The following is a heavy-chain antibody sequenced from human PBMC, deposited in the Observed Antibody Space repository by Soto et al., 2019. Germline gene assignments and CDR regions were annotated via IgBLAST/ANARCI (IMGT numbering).Heavy chain of an antibody. CDR2: ISGSGGST. CDR3: ARDSHPLYYYMDV. CDR1: GFTFSSYA. J-gene: IGHJ6*03. V-gene: IGHV3-23*01. Sequence: EVQLLESGGGLVQPGGSLRLSCAASGFTFSSYAMSWVRQATGKGLEWVSAISGSGGSTYYADSVKGRFTISRDNSKNTLYLQMNSLRDEDTAVYYCARDSHPLYYYMDVWGKATKVPVSS.